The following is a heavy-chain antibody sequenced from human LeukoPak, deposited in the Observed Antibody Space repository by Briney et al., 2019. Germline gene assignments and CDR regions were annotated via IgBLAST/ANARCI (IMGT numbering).Heavy chain of an antibody. CDR2: ISYDGSNK. CDR1: GFTFSSYA. D-gene: IGHD5-18*01. J-gene: IGHJ6*02. CDR3: ARDLGYSYGYILYGMDV. V-gene: IGHV3-30-3*01. Sequence: PGRSLRLSCAASGFTFSSYAMHWVRQAPGKGLEWVAVISYDGSNKYYADSVKGRFTISRDNSKNTLYLQMNSLRAEDTAVYYCARDLGYSYGYILYGMDVWGQGTLVTVSS.